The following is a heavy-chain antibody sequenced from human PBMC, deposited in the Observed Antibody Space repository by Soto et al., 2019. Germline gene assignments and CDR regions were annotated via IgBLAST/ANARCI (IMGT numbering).Heavy chain of an antibody. D-gene: IGHD3-3*01. CDR1: GYTFTGYY. V-gene: IGHV1-2*04. J-gene: IGHJ6*02. CDR3: AREKARRFLGYGMDV. Sequence: ASVKVSCKASGYTFTGYYMHWVRQAPGQGLEWMGWINPNSGGTNYAQKFQGWVTMTRDTSISTAYMELSRLRSDDTAVYYCAREKARRFLGYGMDVWGQGATVTVSS. CDR2: INPNSGGT.